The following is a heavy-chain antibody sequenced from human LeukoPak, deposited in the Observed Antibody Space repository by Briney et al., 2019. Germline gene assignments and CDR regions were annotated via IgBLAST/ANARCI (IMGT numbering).Heavy chain of an antibody. CDR3: ARAAYCYYYYMDV. J-gene: IGHJ6*03. Sequence: PSETLSLTCAVYGGSFSGYYWSWIRQPPGKGLEWIGEINHSGSINYNPSLKSRVTISVDTSKNQFSLKLSSVTAADTAVYYCARAAYCYYYYMDVWGKGTTVTVSS. D-gene: IGHD6-25*01. CDR1: GGSFSGYY. CDR2: INHSGSI. V-gene: IGHV4-34*01.